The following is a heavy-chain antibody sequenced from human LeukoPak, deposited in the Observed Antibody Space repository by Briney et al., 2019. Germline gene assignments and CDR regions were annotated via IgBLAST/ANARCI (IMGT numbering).Heavy chain of an antibody. Sequence: GESLRLSCAASGFTFSSYAMSWVRQAPGKGLEWVPTNNDNGANTYYAHSVKGRFTIFRDNSKNTLYLQMNSLRAEDTAVYSCAKAGGKGDGRERVAARPLSSNDYWGQGTLVTVSS. CDR3: AKAGGKGDGRERVAARPLSSNDY. CDR1: GFTFSSYA. D-gene: IGHD6-6*01. V-gene: IGHV3-23*01. J-gene: IGHJ4*02. CDR2: NNDNGANT.